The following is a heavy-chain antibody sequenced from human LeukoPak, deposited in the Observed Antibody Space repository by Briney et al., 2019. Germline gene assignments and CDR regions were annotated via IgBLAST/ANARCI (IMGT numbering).Heavy chain of an antibody. V-gene: IGHV3-23*01. CDR1: GFTFSSYA. CDR3: AKDPENGYYDSSGLSYYFDY. J-gene: IGHJ4*02. D-gene: IGHD3-22*01. Sequence: GGSLRLSCAASGFTFSSYAMSWVRQAPGKELEWVSAISGSGGSTYYADSVKGRFTISRDNSKNTLYLQMNSLRAEDTAVYYCAKDPENGYYDSSGLSYYFDYWGQGTLVTVSS. CDR2: ISGSGGST.